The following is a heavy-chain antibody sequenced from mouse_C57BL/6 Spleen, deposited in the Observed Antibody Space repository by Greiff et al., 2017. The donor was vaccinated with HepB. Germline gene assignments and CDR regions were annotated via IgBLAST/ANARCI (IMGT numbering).Heavy chain of an antibody. D-gene: IGHD1-3*01. CDR1: GFTFSSYA. CDR3: ARDKEGFAY. J-gene: IGHJ3*01. V-gene: IGHV5-4*01. CDR2: ISDGGSYT. Sequence: EVKVEESGGGLVKPGGSLKLSCAASGFTFSSYAMSWVRQTPEKRLEWVATISDGGSYTYYPDNVKGRFTISRDNAKNNLYLQMSHLKSEDTAMYYCARDKEGFAYWGQGTLVTVSA.